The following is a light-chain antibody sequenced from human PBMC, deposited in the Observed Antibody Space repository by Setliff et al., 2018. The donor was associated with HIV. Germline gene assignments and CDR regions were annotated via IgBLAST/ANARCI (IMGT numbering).Light chain of an antibody. CDR2: EVR. J-gene: IGLJ1*01. Sequence: QSVLTQPASVSGSPGQSITISCTGTSSDVGGYSYVSWYQQHPGKAPTLIIYEVRNRPSGVSNRFSGSKSGNTASLTISGLQAEDEADYYCSSYAITNTLPFGTGTKVTV. V-gene: IGLV2-14*01. CDR3: SSYAITNTLP. CDR1: SSDVGGYSY.